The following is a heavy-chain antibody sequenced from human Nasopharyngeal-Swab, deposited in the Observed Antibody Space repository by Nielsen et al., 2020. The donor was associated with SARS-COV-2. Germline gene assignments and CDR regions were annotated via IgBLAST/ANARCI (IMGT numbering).Heavy chain of an antibody. Sequence: WIRQPPGKGLEWVANIKQDGSEKYYVDSVKGRFTISRDNAKNSLYLQMNSLRVEDTAVYYCARAIAAAGSYWGRGTLITVSS. D-gene: IGHD6-13*01. V-gene: IGHV3-7*03. J-gene: IGHJ4*02. CDR3: ARAIAAAGSY. CDR2: IKQDGSEK.